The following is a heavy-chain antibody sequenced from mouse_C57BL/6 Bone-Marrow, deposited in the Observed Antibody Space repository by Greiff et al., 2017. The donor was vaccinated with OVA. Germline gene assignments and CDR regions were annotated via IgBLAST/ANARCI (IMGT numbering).Heavy chain of an antibody. J-gene: IGHJ3*01. V-gene: IGHV3-6*01. CDR3: AREGWLLRVAY. Sequence: EVKLVESGPGLVKPSQSLSLTCSVTGYSITSGYYWNWIRQFPGNKLEWMGYISYDGSNNYNPSLKNRISITRDTSKNQFFLKLNSVTTEDTATYYCAREGWLLRVAYWGQGTLVTVSA. D-gene: IGHD2-3*01. CDR2: ISYDGSN. CDR1: GYSITSGYY.